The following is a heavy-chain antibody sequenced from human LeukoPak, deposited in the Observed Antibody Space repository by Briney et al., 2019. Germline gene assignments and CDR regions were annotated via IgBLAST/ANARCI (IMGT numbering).Heavy chain of an antibody. J-gene: IGHJ4*02. CDR2: IYYSGGT. Sequence: SETLSLTCTVSGGSISSYYWSWIRQPPGKGLEWIGYIYYSGGTNYNPSLKSRVTISVDTSKNQFSLKLSSVTAADTAVYYCARLSEGYSSGWSFDYWGQGTLVTVSS. CDR3: ARLSEGYSSGWSFDY. D-gene: IGHD6-19*01. V-gene: IGHV4-59*01. CDR1: GGSISSYY.